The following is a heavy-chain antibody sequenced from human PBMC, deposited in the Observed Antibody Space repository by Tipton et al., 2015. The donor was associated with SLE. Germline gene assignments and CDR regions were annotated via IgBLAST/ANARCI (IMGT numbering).Heavy chain of an antibody. V-gene: IGHV4-39*01. CDR3: ARLTIFGVVSKDY. D-gene: IGHD3-3*01. CDR1: GGSISSSSYY. CDR2: IYYSGST. Sequence: TLSLTCTVSGGSISSSSYYWGWIRQPPGKGLEWIGSIYYSGSTYYNPSLKSRVTISVDTSKNQFSLKLSSVTAADTAVYYCARLTIFGVVSKDYWGQGTLVTVSS. J-gene: IGHJ4*02.